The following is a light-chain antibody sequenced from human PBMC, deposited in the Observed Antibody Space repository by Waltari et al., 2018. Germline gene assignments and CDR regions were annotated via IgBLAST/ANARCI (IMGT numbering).Light chain of an antibody. Sequence: QTVVTQDPSLTVSPGRTVTLTCASSTGAVTSDSYPNWFQQKPRQVPRSLIYSATIKHPWPPARFSGALLGGKAALTLSGVQPEDEADYYCLIYFPCTWVFGGGTKLTVL. V-gene: IGLV7-43*01. CDR3: LIYFPCTWV. CDR1: TGAVTSDSY. CDR2: SAT. J-gene: IGLJ3*02.